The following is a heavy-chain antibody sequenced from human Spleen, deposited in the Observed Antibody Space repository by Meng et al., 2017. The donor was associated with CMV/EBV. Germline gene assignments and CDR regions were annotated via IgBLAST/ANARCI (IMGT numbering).Heavy chain of an antibody. CDR3: AKDLRDILVMGPSMS. D-gene: IGHD2-15*01. J-gene: IGHJ5*02. V-gene: IGHV4-59*01. Sequence: GSLRLSCTVSGGSISSYYWSWIRQPPGKGLEWIGYIYYSGSTNYNPSLKSRVTISVDTSKNQFSLKLSSVTAADTAVYYCAKDLRDILVMGPSMSWGQGTLVTVSS. CDR1: GGSISSYY. CDR2: IYYSGST.